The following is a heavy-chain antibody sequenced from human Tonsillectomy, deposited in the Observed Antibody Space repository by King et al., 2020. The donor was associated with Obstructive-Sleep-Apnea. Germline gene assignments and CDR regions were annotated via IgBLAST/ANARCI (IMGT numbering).Heavy chain of an antibody. J-gene: IGHJ4*02. D-gene: IGHD4-17*01. CDR3: ATSGDYPGSSFDY. CDR1: GFTFSTYE. Sequence: VQLVESGGGVVQPGRSLRLSCAASGFTFSTYEMHWVRQAPGKGLEWVAVISYDGSDKYYADSVKGRFTISRDNSKNTLSLQMNGLTTEDTAVFYCATSGDYPGSSFDYWGQGTLVTVSS. CDR2: ISYDGSDK. V-gene: IGHV3-30*04.